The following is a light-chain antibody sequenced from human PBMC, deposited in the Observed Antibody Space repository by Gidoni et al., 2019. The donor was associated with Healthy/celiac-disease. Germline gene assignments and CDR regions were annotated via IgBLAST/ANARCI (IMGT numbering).Light chain of an antibody. CDR1: QSVSSSY. CDR2: GAS. CDR3: QQYGSSPMYT. J-gene: IGKJ2*01. Sequence: EIVLTQSPGTLSLSPGERATLSCRASQSVSSSYLAWYQQKPGQAHRLLRYGASSRATGIPERFRGSGSGKDFTLTISRLEPEDLAVYYCQQYGSSPMYTFXXXTKLEIK. V-gene: IGKV3-20*01.